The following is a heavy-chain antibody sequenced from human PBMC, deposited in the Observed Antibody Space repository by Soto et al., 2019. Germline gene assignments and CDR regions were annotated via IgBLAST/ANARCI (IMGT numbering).Heavy chain of an antibody. Sequence: AESLTLSCAASGFTFSSYGMHWVRQAPGKGLEWVAVILYDGSNKYYADSVKGRFTNSTDPSKNTPYRQTNSPTAEGPAASDCSQDRDTVVPYYFDLWGQGTLVTVSS. CDR1: GFTFSSYG. D-gene: IGHD2-15*01. J-gene: IGHJ4*02. V-gene: IGHV3-30*18. CDR3: SQDRDTVVPYYFDL. CDR2: ILYDGSNK.